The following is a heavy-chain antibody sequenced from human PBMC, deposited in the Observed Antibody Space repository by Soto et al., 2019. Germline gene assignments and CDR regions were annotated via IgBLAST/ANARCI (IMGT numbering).Heavy chain of an antibody. J-gene: IGHJ4*02. CDR2: IYYSGST. D-gene: IGHD1-26*01. CDR3: ARLLFVGAIDY. Sequence: QLQLQESGPGLVKPSATLSLTCTVSGDSISSSSYYWDWIRQPPGKGLEWIGSIYYSGSTYYNPSLKSRVTISVDTSKNQFSLNLSSVTAADTAVYYCARLLFVGAIDYWGQGTLVTVSS. V-gene: IGHV4-39*01. CDR1: GDSISSSSYY.